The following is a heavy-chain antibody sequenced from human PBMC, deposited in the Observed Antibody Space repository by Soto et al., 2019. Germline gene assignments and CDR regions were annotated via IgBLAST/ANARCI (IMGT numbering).Heavy chain of an antibody. CDR1: XXXXXXXX. CDR3: ATRISSIGCFDY. D-gene: IGHD3-22*01. Sequence: GGALRLSXAASXXXXXXXXXXXXXXAPGKGLEWVSAISGSGGSTYYADSAKGRFTISSDNSKSTLWLQMNSLRADDTAVYYCATRISSIGCFDYWGPGTLVTVSS. CDR2: ISGSGGST. V-gene: IGHV3-23*01. J-gene: IGHJ4*02.